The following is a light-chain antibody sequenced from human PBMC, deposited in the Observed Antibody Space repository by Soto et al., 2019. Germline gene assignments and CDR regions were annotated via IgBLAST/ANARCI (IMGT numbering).Light chain of an antibody. CDR1: SSNIGAGYD. V-gene: IGLV1-40*01. Sequence: QSVLTQPPSVSGAPGQSVTISCTGSSSNIGAGYDVHWYQQLPGTAPKLLIYGNSNRPSGVPDRFSGSKSGTSASLAITGLQAEDEADYYCQSYDSSLSGPNVVFGGGTKLTVL. CDR2: GNS. J-gene: IGLJ2*01. CDR3: QSYDSSLSGPNVV.